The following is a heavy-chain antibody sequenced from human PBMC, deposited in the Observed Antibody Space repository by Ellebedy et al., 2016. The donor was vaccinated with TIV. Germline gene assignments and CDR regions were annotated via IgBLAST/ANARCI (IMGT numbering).Heavy chain of an antibody. CDR2: ISSSSSTI. CDR1: GFTFSSYS. D-gene: IGHD3-10*01. V-gene: IGHV3-48*02. Sequence: GGSLRLSXAASGFTFSSYSMNWVRQAPGKGLEWVSYISSSSSTIYYADSVKDRFTISRDNAKNSLYLQMNSLRDEDTAVYYCARVPGSFSLNWFDPWGQGTLVTVSS. CDR3: ARVPGSFSLNWFDP. J-gene: IGHJ5*02.